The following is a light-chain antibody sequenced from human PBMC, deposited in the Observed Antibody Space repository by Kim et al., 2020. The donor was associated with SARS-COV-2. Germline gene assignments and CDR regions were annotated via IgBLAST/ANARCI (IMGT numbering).Light chain of an antibody. CDR1: QSVSSY. V-gene: IGKV3-11*01. CDR3: QQRSNWPLT. CDR2: DAS. Sequence: SVSPWESATLSCRASQSVSSYLAWYQHKPGQAPRLLIYDASNRATGIPARFSGSGSGTDFTLIISSLEPEDFAVYYCQQRSNWPLTFGGGTNLEI. J-gene: IGKJ4*01.